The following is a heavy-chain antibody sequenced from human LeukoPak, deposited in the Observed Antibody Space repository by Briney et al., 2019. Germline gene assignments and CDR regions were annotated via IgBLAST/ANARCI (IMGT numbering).Heavy chain of an antibody. Sequence: SETLSLTCAVSGGSISSGGYSWSWIRQPPGKGLEWIGYIYYSGSTYYNPSLKSRVTISVDTSKNQFSLKLSSATAADTAVFYCARFTGYCSGTSCYPNAFDIWGQGTMVTVSS. CDR2: IYYSGST. V-gene: IGHV4-30-4*07. CDR1: GGSISSGGYS. J-gene: IGHJ3*02. D-gene: IGHD2-2*01. CDR3: ARFTGYCSGTSCYPNAFDI.